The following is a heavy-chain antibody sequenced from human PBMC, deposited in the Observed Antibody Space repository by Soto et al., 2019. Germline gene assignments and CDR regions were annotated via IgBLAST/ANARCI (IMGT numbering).Heavy chain of an antibody. CDR1: GYTFADYG. CDR3: ARCYCTVGSCYTGWRFDL. J-gene: IGHJ2*01. CDR2: IGPYNGNT. V-gene: IGHV1-18*01. D-gene: IGHD2-15*01. Sequence: QAQLVQSGAEVKKPGASVKVSCQAGGYTFADYGISWVRQAPGQGLEWLGWIGPYNGNTNYAQNLQDRVTMTTDPSPKTAYMELGSLSSDDTALYSCARCYCTVGSCYTGWRFDLWGRGTLLTVSS.